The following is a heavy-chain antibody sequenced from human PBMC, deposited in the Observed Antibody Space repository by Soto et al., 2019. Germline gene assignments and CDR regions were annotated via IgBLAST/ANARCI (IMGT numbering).Heavy chain of an antibody. CDR3: AREGDYYYYGMDV. J-gene: IGHJ6*02. CDR1: RFTFNSYA. V-gene: IGHV3-30-3*01. CDR2: ISYDGSNK. Sequence: GGSLRLSCAASRFTFNSYAIHWVRQAPGKGLEWVAVISYDGSNKYYADSVKGRFTISRDNSKNTLYLQMNSLRAEDTAVYYCAREGDYYYYGMDVWGQGTTVTVSS. D-gene: IGHD3-16*01.